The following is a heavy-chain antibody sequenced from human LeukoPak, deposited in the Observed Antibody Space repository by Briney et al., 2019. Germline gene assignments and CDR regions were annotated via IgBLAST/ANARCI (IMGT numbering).Heavy chain of an antibody. CDR2: ISAYNGNT. Sequence: EASVKVSCKASRYTFSNYDINWVRQAPGQGLEWMGWISAYNGNTNYAQKLQGRVTMTTDTSTSTAYMELRSLRSDDTAVYYCARYVTAVAGYWFDPWGQGTLVTVSS. V-gene: IGHV1-18*01. CDR3: ARYVTAVAGYWFDP. CDR1: RYTFSNYD. J-gene: IGHJ5*02. D-gene: IGHD6-19*01.